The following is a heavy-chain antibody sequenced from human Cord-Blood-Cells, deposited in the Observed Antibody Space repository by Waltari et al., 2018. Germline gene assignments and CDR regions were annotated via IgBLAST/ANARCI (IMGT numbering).Heavy chain of an antibody. Sequence: QVQLQQWGAGLLKPSETLSLTCAVYGGSFSGYYWSWIRQPPGKGLEWIGEINHSGSTNYNPSLKSRVTISVDTSKTQFSLKLSSVTAADTAVYYCARPATVGATDYWGQGTLVTVSS. CDR3: ARPATVGATDY. J-gene: IGHJ4*02. CDR2: INHSGST. D-gene: IGHD1-26*01. CDR1: GGSFSGYY. V-gene: IGHV4-34*01.